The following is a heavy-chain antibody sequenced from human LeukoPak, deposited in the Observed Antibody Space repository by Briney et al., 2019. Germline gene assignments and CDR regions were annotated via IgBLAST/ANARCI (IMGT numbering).Heavy chain of an antibody. D-gene: IGHD4-17*01. CDR2: IYYSGST. CDR1: NGSISYYY. J-gene: IGHJ4*02. Sequence: SETLSLTCTVSNGSISYYYWSWIRQPPGKGLEWIGYIYYSGSTNYNPSLKSRVTISVDTSKNQFSLNLSSVTAADTAVYYCARSRSIDLGDYGWFIYWGQETLVTF. CDR3: ARSRSIDLGDYGWFIY. V-gene: IGHV4-59*08.